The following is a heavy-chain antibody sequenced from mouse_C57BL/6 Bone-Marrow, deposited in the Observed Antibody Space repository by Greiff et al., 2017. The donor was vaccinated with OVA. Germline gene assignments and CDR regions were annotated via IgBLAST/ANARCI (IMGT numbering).Heavy chain of an antibody. D-gene: IGHD1-1*01. CDR3: ARRAFTTVAFMDY. J-gene: IGHJ4*01. V-gene: IGHV8-12*01. CDR2: TYWDDDK. CDR1: GFSLSTSGMG. Sequence: QVTLKVSGPGILQSSQTLSLTCSFSGFSLSTSGMGVSWIRPPSGKGLEGLAHTYWDDDKRYNPSLKSRLTISKNTSRKHVFLKSTSIDKADTATYCAARRAFTTVAFMDYWGQGTSVTVSS.